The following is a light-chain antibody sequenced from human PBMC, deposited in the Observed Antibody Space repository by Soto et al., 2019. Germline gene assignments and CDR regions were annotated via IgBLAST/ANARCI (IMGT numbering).Light chain of an antibody. CDR3: CSYTTSTTGV. Sequence: QSALTQPASVSGSPGQSITISCTGTSSDVGGYNYVSWYQQHPGRAPKHTIYEVSNRPSGVSNRFSGSKSGNTASLTISGLQGEDEADYYCCSYTTSTTGVFGGGTKLTVL. J-gene: IGLJ3*02. CDR1: SSDVGGYNY. CDR2: EVS. V-gene: IGLV2-14*01.